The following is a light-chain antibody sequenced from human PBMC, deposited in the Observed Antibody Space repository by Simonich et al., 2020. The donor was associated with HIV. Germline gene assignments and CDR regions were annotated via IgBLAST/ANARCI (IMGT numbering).Light chain of an antibody. CDR1: QSVSSS. J-gene: IGKJ1*01. CDR2: DAS. Sequence: EIVLTQSPATLSLSPGERATLSCWASQSVSSSLAWYQQKPGQTPWLLIYDASNRATGIPARFSGTGSGTDFTLTISSMQSEDSAVYYCQHYDKWPPWTFGQGTKVEIK. V-gene: IGKV3-11*01. CDR3: QHYDKWPPWT.